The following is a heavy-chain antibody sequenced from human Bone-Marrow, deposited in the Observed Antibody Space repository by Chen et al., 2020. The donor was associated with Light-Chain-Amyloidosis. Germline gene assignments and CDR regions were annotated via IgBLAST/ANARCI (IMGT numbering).Heavy chain of an antibody. V-gene: IGHV1-3*01. CDR3: ARDWGSGSPAL. D-gene: IGHD3-10*01. CDR2: INAGNGNT. CDR1: GYTFTSYA. J-gene: IGHJ4*02. Sequence: SGYTFTSYAMHWVRQAPGQRLEWMGWINAGNGNTKYSQKFQGRVTITRDTSASTAYXELSSLRSEDTAVYYCARDWGSGSPALWGQGTLVTVSS.